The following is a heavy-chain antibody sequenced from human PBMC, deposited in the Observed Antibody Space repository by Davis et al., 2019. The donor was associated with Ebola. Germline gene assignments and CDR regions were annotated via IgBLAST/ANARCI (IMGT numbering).Heavy chain of an antibody. CDR1: GFTFSNYA. CDR2: SDSGGDT. J-gene: IGHJ4*02. V-gene: IGHV3-23*01. Sequence: GESLKISCAASGFTFSNYAMSWVRQAPGKGLEWVSASDSGGDTFYADSVKGRFTVSRDNSKNSLYLQMNSLRAEDTAVYYCARRCSDNSAFYRYFDYWGQGTLVTVSS. CDR3: ARRCSDNSAFYRYFDY. D-gene: IGHD3-22*01.